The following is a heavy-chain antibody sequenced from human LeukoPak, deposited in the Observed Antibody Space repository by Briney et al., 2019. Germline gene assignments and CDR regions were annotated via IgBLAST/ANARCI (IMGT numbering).Heavy chain of an antibody. CDR1: GGSFSGYY. CDR2: INHSGGT. Sequence: SETLSLTCAVYGGSFSGYYWSWIRQPPGKGLEWIGEINHSGGTNYNPSLKSRVTISVDTSKNQFSLKLSSVTAADTAVYYCASGLTGYDYWGQGTLVTVSS. V-gene: IGHV4-34*01. J-gene: IGHJ4*02. D-gene: IGHD3-9*01. CDR3: ASGLTGYDY.